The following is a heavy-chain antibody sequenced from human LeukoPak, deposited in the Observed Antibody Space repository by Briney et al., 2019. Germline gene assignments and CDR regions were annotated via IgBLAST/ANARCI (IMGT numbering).Heavy chain of an antibody. V-gene: IGHV3-48*03. CDR1: GFTLSSSE. Sequence: GASLRLSCAAYGFTLSSSEMNSVRQAPGKGLEWDSYISSSGSTIYYADSVKGQFTISRDNAKNSLYLQMNSLRAEDTAVYYCAELGITMIGGVWGKGTTVTISS. J-gene: IGHJ6*04. D-gene: IGHD3-10*02. CDR3: AELGITMIGGV. CDR2: ISSSGSTI.